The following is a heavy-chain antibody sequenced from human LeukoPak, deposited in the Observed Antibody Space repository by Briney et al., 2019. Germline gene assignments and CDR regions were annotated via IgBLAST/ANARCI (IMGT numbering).Heavy chain of an antibody. CDR3: ARQAPLGDDYVWGSYRPPSYFDY. Sequence: KPSETLSLTCTVSGGSISSSSYYWGWIRQPPGKGLKWIGSIYYSGSTYYNPSLKSRVTISVDTSKNQFSLKLSSVTAADTAVYYCARQAPLGDDYVWGSYRPPSYFDYWGQGTLVTVSS. CDR1: GGSISSSSYY. J-gene: IGHJ4*02. D-gene: IGHD3-16*02. CDR2: IYYSGST. V-gene: IGHV4-39*01.